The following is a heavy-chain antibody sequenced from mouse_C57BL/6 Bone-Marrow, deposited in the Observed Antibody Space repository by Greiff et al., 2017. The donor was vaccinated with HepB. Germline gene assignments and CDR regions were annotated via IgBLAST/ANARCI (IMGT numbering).Heavy chain of an antibody. Sequence: EVKVEESGGGLVKPGGSLKLSCAASGFTFSSYAMSWVRQTPEKRLEWVATISDGGSYTYYPDNVKGRFTISRDNAKNNLYLQMSHLKSEDTAMYYCARDEVLRGAMDYWGQEPQSPSPQ. CDR3: ARDEVLRGAMDY. CDR1: GFTFSSYA. CDR2: ISDGGSYT. V-gene: IGHV5-4*01. D-gene: IGHD1-1*01. J-gene: IGHJ4*01.